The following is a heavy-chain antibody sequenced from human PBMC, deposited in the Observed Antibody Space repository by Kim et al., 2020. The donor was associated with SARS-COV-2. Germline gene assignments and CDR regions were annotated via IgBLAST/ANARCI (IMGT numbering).Heavy chain of an antibody. V-gene: IGHV1-69*02. J-gene: IGHJ5*02. Sequence: KFTGRVTITADKSTSTAYMELSNLRSEDTAVYYCATPGPYSSSWYWFDPWGQGTLVTVSS. D-gene: IGHD6-13*01. CDR3: ATPGPYSSSWYWFDP.